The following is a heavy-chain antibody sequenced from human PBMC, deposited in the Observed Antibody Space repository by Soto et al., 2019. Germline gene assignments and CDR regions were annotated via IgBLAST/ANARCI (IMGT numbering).Heavy chain of an antibody. CDR1: GFTWSSYD. Sequence: GGSLRLSCVASGFTWSSYDMSWVRQAPGKGLEGVAGIGASDGATYYADSVKGRFTISRDDSKNTLYLQMDSPRAEDTAVYYYATHLPIFRSFSLRFCPYGLALRGRATTLTVSS. V-gene: IGHV3-23*01. J-gene: IGHJ6*02. CDR2: IGASDGAT. D-gene: IGHD3-3*01. CDR3: ATHLPIFRSFSLRFCPYGLAL.